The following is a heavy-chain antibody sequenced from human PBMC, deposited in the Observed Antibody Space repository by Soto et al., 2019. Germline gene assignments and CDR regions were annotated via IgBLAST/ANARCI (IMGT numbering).Heavy chain of an antibody. D-gene: IGHD3-9*01. V-gene: IGHV3-15*01. Sequence: GGSLRLSCAASGFTFSSYAMSWVRQAPGKGLEWVGRIKSKTDGGTTDYAAPVKGRFTISRDDSKNTLYLQMNSLKTEDTAVYYCTTILRYFDWLLRQDVDGMDVWGQGTTVTVSS. CDR1: GFTFSSYA. J-gene: IGHJ6*02. CDR3: TTILRYFDWLLRQDVDGMDV. CDR2: IKSKTDGGTT.